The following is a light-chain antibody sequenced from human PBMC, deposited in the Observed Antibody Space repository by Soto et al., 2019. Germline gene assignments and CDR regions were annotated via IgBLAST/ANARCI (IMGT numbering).Light chain of an antibody. CDR3: QQNYSPPRT. CDR1: QSISSY. V-gene: IGKV1-39*01. Sequence: DIQMTQSPSSLSASVGDRATITCRASQSISSYLNWYQQKPGKAPKLLIYAASSLQSGVPSRFSGSGSGTDFTLTISSLPPADFATYYCQQNYSPPRTFGQGTKVEIK. CDR2: AAS. J-gene: IGKJ1*01.